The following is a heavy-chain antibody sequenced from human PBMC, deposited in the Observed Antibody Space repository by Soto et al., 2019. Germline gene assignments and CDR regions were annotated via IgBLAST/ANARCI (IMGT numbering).Heavy chain of an antibody. J-gene: IGHJ4*02. V-gene: IGHV3-11*01. D-gene: IGHD3-16*01. CDR3: AGDAHYYASDY. CDR1: GFTFSDHY. Sequence: QVQLVEPGGGLVKPGGSLRLSCAASGFTFSDHYMTWLRQAPGKGLEWVSYISGSGTTIYYTDSVKGRFTVSRDNTKNLLYLHMNSLRAEDTAVYYCAGDAHYYASDYWGQGTLVTVSS. CDR2: ISGSGTTI.